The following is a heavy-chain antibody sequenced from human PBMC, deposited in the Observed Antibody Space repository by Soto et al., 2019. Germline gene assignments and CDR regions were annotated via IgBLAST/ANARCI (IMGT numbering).Heavy chain of an antibody. CDR2: IYYSGST. D-gene: IGHD3-10*01. CDR3: ARLMPTSYYGSGSYYRGGYYYYGMDV. V-gene: IGHV4-39*01. J-gene: IGHJ6*02. Sequence: SETLSLTCTVSGGSISSSSYYWGWIRQPPGKGLEWIGSIYYSGSTYYNPSLKSRVTISVDTSKNQFSLRLSSVTAADTALYYCARLMPTSYYGSGSYYRGGYYYYGMDVWGQGTTVTVSS. CDR1: GGSISSSSYY.